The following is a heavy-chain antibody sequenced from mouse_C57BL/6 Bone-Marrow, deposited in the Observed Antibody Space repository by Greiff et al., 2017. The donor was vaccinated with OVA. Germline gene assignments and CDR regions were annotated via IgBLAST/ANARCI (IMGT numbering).Heavy chain of an antibody. CDR1: GYSITSGYY. J-gene: IGHJ4*01. D-gene: IGHD1-1*01. V-gene: IGHV3-6*01. Sequence: EVQRVESGPGLVKPSQSLSLTCSVTGYSITSGYYWNWIRQFPGNKLEWMGYISYDGSNNYNPSLKNRISITRDTSKNQFFLKLNSVTTEDTATYYCARGGYGSSPYYYAMDYWGQGTSVTVSS. CDR2: ISYDGSN. CDR3: ARGGYGSSPYYYAMDY.